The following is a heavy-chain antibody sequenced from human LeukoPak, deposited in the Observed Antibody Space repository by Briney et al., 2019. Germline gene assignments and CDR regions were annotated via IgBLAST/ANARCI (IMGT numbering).Heavy chain of an antibody. D-gene: IGHD3-22*01. CDR1: GFTFSSRG. CDR3: ARDSDEFFSNWLFPDY. V-gene: IGHV3-30*03. J-gene: IGHJ4*02. Sequence: GGALRLSCAVSGFTFSSRGMQWVRQAPGKGLEWVAFISFDETNQYYADSVKGRFTISRDNSHNTLYLQINSLRAEDTAVYYCARDSDEFFSNWLFPDYWGQGSLVIVSS. CDR2: ISFDETNQ.